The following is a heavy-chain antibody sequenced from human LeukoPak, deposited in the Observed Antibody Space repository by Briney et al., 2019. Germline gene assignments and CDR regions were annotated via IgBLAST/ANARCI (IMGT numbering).Heavy chain of an antibody. V-gene: IGHV4-59*01. J-gene: IGHJ4*02. CDR1: GGSISSYY. CDR2: IYYSGST. Sequence: ASETLSLTCTVSGGSISSYYWSWTRQPPGKGLEWIGYIYYSGSTNYNPSLKSRVTISVDTSKNQFSLKLSSVTDADTAVYYCARVGYSSGWSSYYFDYWGQGTLVTVSS. D-gene: IGHD6-19*01. CDR3: ARVGYSSGWSSYYFDY.